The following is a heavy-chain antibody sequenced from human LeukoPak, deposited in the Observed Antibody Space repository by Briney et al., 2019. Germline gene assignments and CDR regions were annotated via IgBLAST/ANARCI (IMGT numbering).Heavy chain of an antibody. V-gene: IGHV1-69*01. CDR1: GGTFSSYA. J-gene: IGHJ4*02. CDR3: ARDYYDSSGYYQGIDY. D-gene: IGHD3-22*01. Sequence: EASVKVSCKASGGTFSSYAISWVRQAPGQGLEWMGGIIPIFGTANYAQKFQGRVTITADESTSTAYMELSSLRSEDTAVYYCARDYYDSSGYYQGIDYWRQGTLVTVSS. CDR2: IIPIFGTA.